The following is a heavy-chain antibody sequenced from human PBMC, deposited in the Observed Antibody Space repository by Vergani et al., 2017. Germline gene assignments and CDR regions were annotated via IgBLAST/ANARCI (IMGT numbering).Heavy chain of an antibody. J-gene: IGHJ6*03. CDR3: ARVNTETNGHLYYYYYMDV. CDR2: IDHTGRP. CDR1: GGSFTSYH. V-gene: IGHV4-34*01. Sequence: QVQLRQWGGGLLKPSETLSLTCVVNGGSFTSYHWTWIRQCPGGGLGWVGEIDHTGRPDYNPSLKSRLTMSVDKSRNQFSLTLNSVTATDTAIYFCARVNTETNGHLYYYYYMDVWGQGTAVTVS. D-gene: IGHD4-11*01.